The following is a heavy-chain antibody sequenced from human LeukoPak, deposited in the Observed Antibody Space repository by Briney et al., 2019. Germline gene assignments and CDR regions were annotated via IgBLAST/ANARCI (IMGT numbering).Heavy chain of an antibody. Sequence: ASVKVSCKTSGYTFTTYGITWVRQAPGQGLEWMGWISAYNGNTAYAQKFQGRVTVTTDTPTRTASMDLRSLRSDDTAVYYCAIVDTTVGFDYWGQGTLVTVSS. J-gene: IGHJ4*02. D-gene: IGHD5-18*01. CDR3: AIVDTTVGFDY. CDR2: ISAYNGNT. V-gene: IGHV1-18*04. CDR1: GYTFTTYG.